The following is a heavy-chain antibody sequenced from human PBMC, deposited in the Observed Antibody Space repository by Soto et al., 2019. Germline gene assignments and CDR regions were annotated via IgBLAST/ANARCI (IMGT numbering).Heavy chain of an antibody. D-gene: IGHD6-13*01. CDR2: ISSSSSFI. CDR1: GFTFSSYS. V-gene: IGHV3-21*01. J-gene: IGHJ6*02. Sequence: PGGSLRLSCAASGFTFSSYSMNWVRQAPGKGLEWVSSISSSSSFIYYADSVKGRFTISRDNAKNSLYLQMNSLRAEDTAVYYCARAEGIAAAGYYYYGMDVWGQGTTVTVAS. CDR3: ARAEGIAAAGYYYYGMDV.